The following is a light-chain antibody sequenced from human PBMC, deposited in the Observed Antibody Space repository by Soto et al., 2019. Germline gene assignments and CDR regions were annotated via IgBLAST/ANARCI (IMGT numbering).Light chain of an antibody. CDR1: TGAVTSGYY. Sequence: QTVVTQEPSLTVSPGGTVTLTCASSTGAVTSGYYPNWFQQKPGQAPRALIYSTSNKDSWTPARFSGSLLGGKAALTLSGLQPEDEAEYYCLLYYGGAQLVFGGGTQLTVL. CDR2: STS. CDR3: LLYYGGAQLV. J-gene: IGLJ7*01. V-gene: IGLV7-43*01.